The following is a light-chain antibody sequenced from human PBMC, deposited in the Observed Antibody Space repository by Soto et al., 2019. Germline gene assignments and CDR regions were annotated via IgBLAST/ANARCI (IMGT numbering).Light chain of an antibody. Sequence: QSALTQPRSVSGCPGQSVTISCTGTTGDVGGSGHVSWYQQHPGKAPKLVIYDVNQRPSGVPDRFSGSKSGNTASLTISGLQAEDESDYYCCSHAGSLTWVFGGGTQLTVL. CDR1: TGDVGGSGH. CDR2: DVN. J-gene: IGLJ3*02. CDR3: CSHAGSLTWV. V-gene: IGLV2-11*01.